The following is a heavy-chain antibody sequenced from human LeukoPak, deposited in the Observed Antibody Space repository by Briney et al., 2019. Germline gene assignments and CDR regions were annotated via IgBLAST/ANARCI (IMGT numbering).Heavy chain of an antibody. D-gene: IGHD2-15*01. Sequence: SETLSLTCTVSGGSISSSSYYWGWIRQPPGKGLEWIGSIYYSGSTYYNPSLKSRVTISVDTSKNQFSLKLSSVTAADTAVYYCARDIVVVVAATRHNAFDIWGQGTMVTVSS. CDR3: ARDIVVVVAATRHNAFDI. CDR1: GGSISSSSYY. CDR2: IYYSGST. J-gene: IGHJ3*02. V-gene: IGHV4-39*07.